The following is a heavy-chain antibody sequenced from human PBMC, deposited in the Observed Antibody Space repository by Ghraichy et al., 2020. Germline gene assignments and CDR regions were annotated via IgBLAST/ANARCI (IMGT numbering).Heavy chain of an antibody. Sequence: GGSLRLSCAASGFIFNNYWMTWVRQAPGKGLEWVANINQGSSQKNYVDSVKGRFTISRDNAKNSLFLQMNSLRAEDTAVYYCARDGGGNGSGGDCWGQGTLVTVSS. CDR2: INQGSSQK. CDR1: GFIFNNYW. V-gene: IGHV3-7*01. D-gene: IGHD3-10*01. CDR3: ARDGGGNGSGGDC. J-gene: IGHJ4*02.